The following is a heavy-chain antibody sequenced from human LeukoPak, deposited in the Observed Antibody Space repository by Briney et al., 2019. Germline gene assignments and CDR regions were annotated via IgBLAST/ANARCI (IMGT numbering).Heavy chain of an antibody. CDR3: ARDPSRIAAAGTRYFDL. Sequence: SETLSLTCTVSGGSISSYYWSWIRQPPGKGLEWIGYIYYSGSTNYNPSLKSRVTISVDTSKNQFSLRLSSVTAADTAVYYCARDPSRIAAAGTRYFDLWGRGTLVTVSS. CDR2: IYYSGST. CDR1: GGSISSYY. J-gene: IGHJ2*01. V-gene: IGHV4-59*01. D-gene: IGHD6-13*01.